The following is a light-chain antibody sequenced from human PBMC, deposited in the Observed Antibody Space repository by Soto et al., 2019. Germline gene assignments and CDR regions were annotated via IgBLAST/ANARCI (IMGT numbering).Light chain of an antibody. J-gene: IGKJ5*01. CDR2: DAS. Sequence: DIQMTQSPSTLSASVGDRGIIAFRASQSISSWLAWYQQKPGKAPKLLLYDASSLASGVPSRFSGSGSETGFTLTISSLQPEDFATYYCQQYNSYGTFGQGTRLEI. CDR3: QQYNSYGT. CDR1: QSISSW. V-gene: IGKV1-5*01.